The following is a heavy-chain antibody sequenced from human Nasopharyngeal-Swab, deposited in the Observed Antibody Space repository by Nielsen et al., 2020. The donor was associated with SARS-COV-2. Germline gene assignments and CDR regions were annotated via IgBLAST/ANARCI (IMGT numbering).Heavy chain of an antibody. J-gene: IGHJ3*02. CDR3: ARDSTYYYDSSGSDGAFDI. CDR2: IIPIFGTA. Sequence: WVRQAPGQGLEWMGGIIPIFGTANYAQKFQGRVTITADKSTSTAYMELSSLRSEDTAVHYCARDSTYYYDSSGSDGAFDIWGQGTMVTVSS. D-gene: IGHD3-22*01. V-gene: IGHV1-69*06.